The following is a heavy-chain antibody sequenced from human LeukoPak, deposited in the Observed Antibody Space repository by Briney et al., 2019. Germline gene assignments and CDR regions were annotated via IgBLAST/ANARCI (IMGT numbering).Heavy chain of an antibody. J-gene: IGHJ4*02. CDR1: GFTFSSYW. D-gene: IGHD3-22*01. CDR2: ISSDGSST. CDR3: ARAYYYSSSGDDY. Sequence: GSLRLSCAASGFTFSSYWMHWVRQAPGKGLVWVSRISSDGSSTTYADSVKGRFTISRDNAKNTLYLQLNSLRAEDTAVYYCARAYYYSSSGDDYWGQGTLVTVSS. V-gene: IGHV3-74*01.